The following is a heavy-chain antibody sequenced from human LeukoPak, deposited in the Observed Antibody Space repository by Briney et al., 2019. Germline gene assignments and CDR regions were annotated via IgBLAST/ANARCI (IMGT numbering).Heavy chain of an antibody. V-gene: IGHV1-2*06. Sequence: ASVKVSCKASGYTFTGYYMQWVRQAPGQGLEWMGRINPNSGGTSYAQKFQGRVTMTRDTSISTAYMELSRLRSDDTAVYYCARPIRGLSAFDIWGQGTMVTVSS. CDR1: GYTFTGYY. CDR2: INPNSGGT. J-gene: IGHJ3*02. CDR3: ARPIRGLSAFDI. D-gene: IGHD3-10*01.